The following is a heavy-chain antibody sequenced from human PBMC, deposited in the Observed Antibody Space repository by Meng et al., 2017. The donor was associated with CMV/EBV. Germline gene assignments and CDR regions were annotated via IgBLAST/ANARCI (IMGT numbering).Heavy chain of an antibody. CDR3: TRNGFPEGGYYFDY. V-gene: IGHV1-69*02. CDR1: GGTSNTYA. CDR2: IIPVLGIA. D-gene: IGHD2-15*01. Sequence: QVQLVQLGAEVKKPGSSVKVSCTASGGTSNTYAITWVRKAPGQRLEWMGRIIPVLGIAIYAQKFQGRVIITADKSTSTAYMELSSLRSEDTAMYYCTRNGFPEGGYYFDYWGQGTLVTVSS. J-gene: IGHJ4*02.